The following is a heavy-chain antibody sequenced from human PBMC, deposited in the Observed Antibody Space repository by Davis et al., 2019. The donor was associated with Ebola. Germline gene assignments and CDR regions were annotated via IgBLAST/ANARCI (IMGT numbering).Heavy chain of an antibody. CDR3: ARHQYCSGIGGTCYLLDY. Sequence: ASVKVSCKASGYTFTSYDINWVRQATGQGLEWMGWMNPNSGNTGYAQKFQGRVTMTRNTSISTAYMELSSLRSEDTAVYYCARHQYCSGIGGTCYLLDYWGQGTLVTVAS. J-gene: IGHJ4*02. CDR1: GYTFTSYD. CDR2: MNPNSGNT. D-gene: IGHD2-15*01. V-gene: IGHV1-8*01.